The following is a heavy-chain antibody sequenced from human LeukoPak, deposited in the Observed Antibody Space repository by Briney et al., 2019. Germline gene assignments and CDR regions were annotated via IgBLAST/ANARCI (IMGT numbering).Heavy chain of an antibody. Sequence: GGSLRLSCAASGFTFSSYAMHWVRQAPGKGLEWVAVISYEGSNKYYADSVKGRFTISRDNSKNTLYLQMNSLRAEDTAVYYCARSGSYYVFDYWGQGTLVTVSS. CDR1: GFTFSSYA. CDR2: ISYEGSNK. CDR3: ARSGSYYVFDY. J-gene: IGHJ4*02. V-gene: IGHV3-30*04. D-gene: IGHD1-26*01.